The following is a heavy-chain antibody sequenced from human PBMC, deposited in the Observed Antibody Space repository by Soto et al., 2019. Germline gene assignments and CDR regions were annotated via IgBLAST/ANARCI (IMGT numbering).Heavy chain of an antibody. D-gene: IGHD3-3*01. Sequence: PSETLSLTCAVYGGSFSGYYWSWIRQPPGKGLEWIGEINHSGSTNYNPSLKSRVTISVDTSKNQFSLKLSSVTAADTAAYYCARGSYYDFWSGYYTFDPWGQGTLVTVSS. V-gene: IGHV4-34*01. CDR2: INHSGST. CDR3: ARGSYYDFWSGYYTFDP. J-gene: IGHJ5*02. CDR1: GGSFSGYY.